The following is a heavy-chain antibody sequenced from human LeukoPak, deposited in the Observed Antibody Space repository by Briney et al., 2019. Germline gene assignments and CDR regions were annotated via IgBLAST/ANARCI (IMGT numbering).Heavy chain of an antibody. CDR1: GNSFGDYY. J-gene: IGHJ5*02. CDR3: TRDTGTTGEVKFDP. CDR2: IYTSGST. Sequence: SETLSLTCTVSGNSFGDYYWSWIRQPAGKGLEWIGRIYTSGSTTYNPSLKSRVTMSVDTSKSQFSLNLMSVTAADTAVYYCTRDTGTTGEVKFDPGGQGTLVIVSS. D-gene: IGHD4-17*01. V-gene: IGHV4-4*07.